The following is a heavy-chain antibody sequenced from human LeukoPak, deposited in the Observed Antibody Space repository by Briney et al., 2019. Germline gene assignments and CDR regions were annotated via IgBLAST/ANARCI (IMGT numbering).Heavy chain of an antibody. Sequence: SETLSFTGTISGGSISSYYWSWIRQPAGKGLEWIGRIYSSGSTNYNPFLNSRVTMSVDTSQNQFSLKLSSVNAADTAVYYCARGYNWASPTRNFYYMDVWGKGTTVTVSS. D-gene: IGHD1-20*01. CDR1: GGSISSYY. V-gene: IGHV4-4*07. CDR2: IYSSGST. CDR3: ARGYNWASPTRNFYYMDV. J-gene: IGHJ6*03.